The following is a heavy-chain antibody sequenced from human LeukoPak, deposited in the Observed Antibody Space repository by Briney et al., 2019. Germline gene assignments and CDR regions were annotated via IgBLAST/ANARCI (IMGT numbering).Heavy chain of an antibody. D-gene: IGHD3-10*01. Sequence: SETLSLTCTVSGGSISSYYWSWIRQPPGKGLEWIGYIYYSGSTNYNPSLKSRVTISVDTSKNQFSLKLSSVTAADTAVYYCARVTMVRGTQHHYYMDVWGKGTTVTISS. J-gene: IGHJ6*03. V-gene: IGHV4-59*01. CDR3: ARVTMVRGTQHHYYMDV. CDR1: GGSISSYY. CDR2: IYYSGST.